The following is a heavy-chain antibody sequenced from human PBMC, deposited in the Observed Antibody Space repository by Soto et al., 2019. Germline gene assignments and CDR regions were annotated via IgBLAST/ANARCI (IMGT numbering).Heavy chain of an antibody. D-gene: IGHD1-1*01. Sequence: ASVKVSCKASGGTFSSSSISWVRQAPGKGLEWMGGIIPNFGSSNYAPSFQGRVTFTADTSTSAAYMELSGLRSEDTAFYYCAKGFYNHLDGFDLWGQGTLVTASS. V-gene: IGHV1-69*06. CDR2: IIPNFGSS. J-gene: IGHJ5*02. CDR3: AKGFYNHLDGFDL. CDR1: GGTFSSSS.